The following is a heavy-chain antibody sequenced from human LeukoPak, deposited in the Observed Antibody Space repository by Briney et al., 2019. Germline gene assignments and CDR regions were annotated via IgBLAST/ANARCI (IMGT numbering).Heavy chain of an antibody. J-gene: IGHJ6*02. CDR3: ARDSIRGDDFWKDYYYYYGMDV. V-gene: IGHV1-18*01. CDR2: ISAYNGNT. D-gene: IGHD3/OR15-3a*01. CDR1: GYTFTSYG. Sequence: GASVKVSCKASGYTFTSYGISWVRQAPGQGLEWMGWISAYNGNTNYAQKLQGRVTMTTDTSTSTAYMELRRLRSDDTAVYYCARDSIRGDDFWKDYYYYYGMDVWGQGTTVTVSS.